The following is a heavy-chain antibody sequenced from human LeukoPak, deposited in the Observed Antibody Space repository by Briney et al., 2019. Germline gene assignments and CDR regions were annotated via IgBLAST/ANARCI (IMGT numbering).Heavy chain of an antibody. CDR1: GYSISSGYY. J-gene: IGHJ3*02. V-gene: IGHV4-38-2*01. CDR2: IYHSGST. D-gene: IGHD2-2*01. Sequence: SETLSLTCAVSGYSISSGYYWGWIRQPPGKGLEWIGSIYHSGSTYYNPSLKSRVTISVDTSKNQFSLKLSSVTAADTAVYYCATSAAVLGYCSSTSCSTSAFDIWGQGTMVTVSS. CDR3: ATSAAVLGYCSSTSCSTSAFDI.